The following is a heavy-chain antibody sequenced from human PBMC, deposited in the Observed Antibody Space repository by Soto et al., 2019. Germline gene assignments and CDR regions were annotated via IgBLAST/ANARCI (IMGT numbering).Heavy chain of an antibody. Sequence: QVQLEQSGPGLVKPSQTLSLTCKISGGSISSVNHDWSWIRQSPGEGLEWIGYIFDSGTTHYNPSLKGRVTISGDTSQSQFSLTIHSVTVADTAVYYCAREVSWIGGFDYWGQGTLVTVSS. D-gene: IGHD2-15*01. CDR1: GGSISSVNHD. CDR2: IFDSGTT. V-gene: IGHV4-31*02. J-gene: IGHJ4*02. CDR3: AREVSWIGGFDY.